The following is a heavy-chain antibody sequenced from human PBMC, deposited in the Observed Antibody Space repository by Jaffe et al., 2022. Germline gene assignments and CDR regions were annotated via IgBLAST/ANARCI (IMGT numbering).Heavy chain of an antibody. J-gene: IGHJ6*03. V-gene: IGHV3-53*04. CDR2: IYSGGST. D-gene: IGHD4-17*01. Sequence: EVQLVESGGGLVQPGGSLRLSCAASGFTVSSNYMSWVRQAPGKGLEWVSVIYSGGSTYYADSVKGRFTISRHNSKNTLYLQMNSLRAEDTAVYYCAREYGTYYGDTGRYYYYYMDVWGKGTTVTVSS. CDR1: GFTVSSNY. CDR3: AREYGTYYGDTGRYYYYYMDV.